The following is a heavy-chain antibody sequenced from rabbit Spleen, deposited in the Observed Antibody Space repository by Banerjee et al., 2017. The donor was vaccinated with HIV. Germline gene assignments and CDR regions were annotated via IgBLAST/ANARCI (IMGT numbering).Heavy chain of an antibody. CDR3: ARGSAAMTMVITGYYFNL. V-gene: IGHV1S45*01. J-gene: IGHJ4*01. Sequence: QEQLVESGGGLVKPGASLTLTCKASGFSFSGGYYMSLVRQAPGKGLEWIGCIGTGSTTTYYASWAKGRFTISKTSSTTVTLQMTSLTAADTATYFCARGSAAMTMVITGYYFNLWGPGTLVTVS. CDR2: IGTGSTTT. CDR1: GFSFSGGYY. D-gene: IGHD2-1*01.